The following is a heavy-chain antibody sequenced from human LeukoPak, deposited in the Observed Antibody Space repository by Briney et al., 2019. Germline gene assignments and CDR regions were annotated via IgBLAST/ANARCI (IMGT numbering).Heavy chain of an antibody. D-gene: IGHD3-10*01. J-gene: IGHJ4*02. CDR1: GYTFTGYY. CDR3: ATAAVRGVMTRTFDY. CDR2: INPNSGGT. Sequence: ASVKVSCKASGYTFTGYYMHWVRQAPGQGLEWMGWINPNSGGTNYAQKFQGRVTMTRDTSISTAYMELSSLRSEDTAVYFCATAAVRGVMTRTFDYWGQGTLVTVSS. V-gene: IGHV1-2*02.